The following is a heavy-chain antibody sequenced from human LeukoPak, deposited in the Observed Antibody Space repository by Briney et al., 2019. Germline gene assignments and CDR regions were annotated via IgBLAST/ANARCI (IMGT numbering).Heavy chain of an antibody. V-gene: IGHV3-23*01. D-gene: IGHD2-2*02. CDR3: VRPADISVYYYMDV. CDR1: RFTFSSYS. J-gene: IGHJ6*03. CDR2: ISGSGGST. Sequence: GGSLRLSCASSRFTFSSYSISWVRQPPGKGLDGVSPISGSGGSTYYADSVKGRFTISRHNSKNTLYLQMNSLRAEDTAVYYCVRPADISVYYYMDVWGKGTTVIVSS.